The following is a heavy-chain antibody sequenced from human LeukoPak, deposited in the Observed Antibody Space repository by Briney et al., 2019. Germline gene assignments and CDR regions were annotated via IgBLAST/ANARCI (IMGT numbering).Heavy chain of an antibody. Sequence: GRSLRLSCAASGFTFSSYGMHWVRQAPGKGLEWVAVIWYDGSNKYYADSVKGRFTISRDNSKNTLYLQMNSLRAEDTAVYYCARDPGYSSGWYVAVGPYYYYGMDVWGQGTTVTVSS. CDR1: GFTFSSYG. V-gene: IGHV3-33*01. CDR3: ARDPGYSSGWYVAVGPYYYYGMDV. CDR2: IWYDGSNK. J-gene: IGHJ6*02. D-gene: IGHD6-19*01.